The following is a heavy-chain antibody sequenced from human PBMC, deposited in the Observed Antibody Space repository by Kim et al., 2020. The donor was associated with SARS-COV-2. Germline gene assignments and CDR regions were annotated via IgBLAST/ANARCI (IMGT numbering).Heavy chain of an antibody. J-gene: IGHJ3*01. CDR1: GFAVSSIY. CDR2: LYSGGVT. CDR3: AWGATGLWGGHHAFDV. V-gene: IGHV3-53*01. Sequence: GGSLRLSCAASGFAVSSIYMTWVRQAPGKGLEWVSVLYSGGVTYSGDSVRGRFTISRDNAKNTQYLQMSSLKVDDTAINSCAWGATGLWGGHHAFDVCG. D-gene: IGHD3-16*01.